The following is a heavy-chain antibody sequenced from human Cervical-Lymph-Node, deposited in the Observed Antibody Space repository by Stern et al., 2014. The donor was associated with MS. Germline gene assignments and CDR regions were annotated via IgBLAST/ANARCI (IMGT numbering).Heavy chain of an antibody. D-gene: IGHD2-2*01. CDR1: GYSFTSYW. CDR2: IYPGDSDT. Sequence: VQLVESGAEVKKPGESLKISCKGSGYSFTSYWIGWVRQMPGKGLEWMGIIYPGDSDTRYSPSFQGQVTISADKSISTAYLQWSSLKASDTAMYYCASAGRREYCSSTSCYPFDYWGQGTLVTGAS. J-gene: IGHJ4*02. V-gene: IGHV5-51*03. CDR3: ASAGRREYCSSTSCYPFDY.